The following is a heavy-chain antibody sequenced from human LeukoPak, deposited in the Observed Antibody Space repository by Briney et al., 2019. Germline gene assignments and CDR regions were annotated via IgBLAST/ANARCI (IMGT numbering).Heavy chain of an antibody. CDR1: GGCFSGYY. Sequence: SETLSLTCSVYGGCFSGYYWSWIRQPPGKGLEWIGEINHSGSTNYNPSLKSRVTISVDTTKNQFSLKLSSVTAADTAVYYCARGRDSYGDYWGQGTLVTVSS. CDR3: ARGRDSYGDY. CDR2: INHSGST. V-gene: IGHV4-34*01. D-gene: IGHD5-18*01. J-gene: IGHJ4*02.